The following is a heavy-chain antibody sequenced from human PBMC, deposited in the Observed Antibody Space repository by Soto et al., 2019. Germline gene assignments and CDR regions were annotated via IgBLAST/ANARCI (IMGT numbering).Heavy chain of an antibody. V-gene: IGHV4-59*01. Sequence: SETLSLTCTVSGGSISSYYWSWIRQPPGKGLEWIGYIYYSGSTNYNPSLKSRVTISVDTSKNQFSLKLSSATAADTAVYYCARILTGLGNDYWGQGTLVTVSS. CDR2: IYYSGST. CDR1: GGSISSYY. D-gene: IGHD3-9*01. J-gene: IGHJ4*02. CDR3: ARILTGLGNDY.